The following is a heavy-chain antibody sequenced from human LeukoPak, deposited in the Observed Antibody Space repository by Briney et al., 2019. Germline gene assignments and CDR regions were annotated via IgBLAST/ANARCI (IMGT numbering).Heavy chain of an antibody. CDR2: ISDSGGST. CDR3: AKGGLGYSYGPPTKNDY. V-gene: IGHV3-23*01. Sequence: PGGSLRLSCAASGFTFSSYAMSWVRQAPGKGLEGVSAISDSGGSTYYADSVKGRFTISRDNSKNTLSLKINSPRAEDTAVYSCAKGGLGYSYGPPTKNDYWGQGTLVTVSS. J-gene: IGHJ4*02. D-gene: IGHD5-18*01. CDR1: GFTFSSYA.